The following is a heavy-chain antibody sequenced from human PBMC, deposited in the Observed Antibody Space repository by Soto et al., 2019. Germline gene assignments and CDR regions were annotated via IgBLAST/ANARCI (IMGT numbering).Heavy chain of an antibody. CDR2: ISFSSSYI. V-gene: IGHV3-21*01. D-gene: IGHD3-3*01. J-gene: IGHJ6*02. CDR3: ARTVYYDFWSGYGMDV. Sequence: EVQLVESGGGLVKPGGSLRLSCVGSGFTFDRYSMNWVRQAPGKGLEWLSFISFSSSYIFDADSVKGRFTISRDNAKNTLYLQMNNLSAEDTAVYYCARTVYYDFWSGYGMDVWGQGTTVTVSS. CDR1: GFTFDRYS.